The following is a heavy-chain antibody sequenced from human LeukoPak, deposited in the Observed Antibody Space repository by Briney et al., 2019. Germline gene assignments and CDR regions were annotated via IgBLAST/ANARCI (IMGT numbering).Heavy chain of an antibody. Sequence: SVKVSCKASGGTFSSYAISWVRQAPGQGLEWMGGIIPIFGTTNYAQKFQGRVTITADESTSTASMELSSLRSEDTAVYYCARGNSSSWEFDYWGQGTLVTVSS. V-gene: IGHV1-69*13. CDR1: GGTFSSYA. D-gene: IGHD6-13*01. CDR2: IIPIFGTT. J-gene: IGHJ4*02. CDR3: ARGNSSSWEFDY.